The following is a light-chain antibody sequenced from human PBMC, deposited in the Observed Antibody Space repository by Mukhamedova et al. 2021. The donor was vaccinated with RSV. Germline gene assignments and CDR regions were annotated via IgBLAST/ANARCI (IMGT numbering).Light chain of an antibody. CDR3: QQSYGIPLT. Sequence: WYQRRVHGKAPNVLIYAASSLQSGVPSRFSGSGFGTDFTLTISSLQPEDFSTYYCQQSYGIPLTFGGGTKVEIK. V-gene: IGKV1-39*01. J-gene: IGKJ4*01. CDR2: AAS.